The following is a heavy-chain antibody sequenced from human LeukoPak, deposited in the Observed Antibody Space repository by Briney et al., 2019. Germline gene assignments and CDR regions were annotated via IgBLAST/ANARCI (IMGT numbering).Heavy chain of an antibody. V-gene: IGHV1-2*02. D-gene: IGHD3-10*01. J-gene: IGHJ4*02. CDR3: ARGFSGSGMFWNPYYFDY. Sequence: ASVKVSCKASGYTFTGYYMHWVRQAPGQGLEWMGWINPNSGGTNYAQKFQGRVTMTRDTSISTAYMELSRLRSDDTAVYYCARGFSGSGMFWNPYYFDYWGQGTLVTVSS. CDR1: GYTFTGYY. CDR2: INPNSGGT.